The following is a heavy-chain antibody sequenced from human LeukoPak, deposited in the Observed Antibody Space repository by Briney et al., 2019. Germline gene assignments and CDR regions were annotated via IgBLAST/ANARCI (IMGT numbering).Heavy chain of an antibody. V-gene: IGHV3-23*01. J-gene: IGHJ6*04. CDR1: GFTFSSCG. CDR2: ISGSGGST. D-gene: IGHD3-10*02. CDR3: AELGITMIGGV. Sequence: GGSLRLSCAASGFTFSSCGMSWVRQAPGKGLEWVSSISGSGGSTYHADSVKGRFTISRDNAKNSLYLQMNSLRAEDTAVYYCAELGITMIGGVWGKGTTVTISS.